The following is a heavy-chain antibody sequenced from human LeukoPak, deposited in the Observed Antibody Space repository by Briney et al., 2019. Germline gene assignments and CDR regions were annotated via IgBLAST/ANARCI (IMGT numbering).Heavy chain of an antibody. Sequence: GGSLRLSCAASGFTFSSYTMNWVRQAPGKGLEWVAVISYDGSNKYYADSVKGRFTISRDNSKNTLYLQMNSLRAEDTAVYYCARDRSIQLVDYWGQGTLVTVSS. J-gene: IGHJ4*02. CDR3: ARDRSIQLVDY. CDR1: GFTFSSYT. V-gene: IGHV3-30*04. CDR2: ISYDGSNK. D-gene: IGHD5-18*01.